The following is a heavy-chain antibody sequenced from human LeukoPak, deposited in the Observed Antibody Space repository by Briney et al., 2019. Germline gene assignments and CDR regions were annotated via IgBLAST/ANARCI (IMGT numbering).Heavy chain of an antibody. CDR2: VTHSGSI. J-gene: IGHJ5*02. Sequence: PSETLSLTCAVYGGPFRAYYWFWIRQPPGKGLEWIGEVTHSGSINYNPSLKSRITISVDTSKNQFSLRVTSVTAADTAVYYCARGRRSGLSGAVDHWGQGTLVTVSS. V-gene: IGHV4-34*01. CDR3: ARGRRSGLSGAVDH. D-gene: IGHD6-19*01. CDR1: GGPFRAYY.